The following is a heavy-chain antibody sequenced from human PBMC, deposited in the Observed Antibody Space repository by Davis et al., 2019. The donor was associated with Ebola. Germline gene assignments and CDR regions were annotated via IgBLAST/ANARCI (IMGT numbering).Heavy chain of an antibody. CDR3: AKTARGYYYDSSGYGGAEYFQH. Sequence: GESLKISCAASGFTFSSYAMSWVRQAPGKGLELVSAISGSGGSTYYVDSVKGRFTISRDNSKNSLYLQMNSLRTEDTALYYCAKTARGYYYDSSGYGGAEYFQHWGQGTLVTVSS. D-gene: IGHD3-22*01. CDR1: GFTFSSYA. CDR2: ISGSGGST. J-gene: IGHJ1*01. V-gene: IGHV3-23*01.